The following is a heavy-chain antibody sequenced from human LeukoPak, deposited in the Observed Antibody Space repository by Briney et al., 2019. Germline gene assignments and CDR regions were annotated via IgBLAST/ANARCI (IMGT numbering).Heavy chain of an antibody. CDR1: GFTFRTYG. D-gene: IGHD2-2*01. V-gene: IGHV3-30*03. Sequence: GTSLRLSCAASGFTFRTYGMHWVRQAPGKGLEWVGVISSDGSNTYYADSVKGRFTISRDNSKNTLYLQMNSLRAEDTALYYCTRTRGCSSTSCYADYWGQGTLVTVSS. CDR2: ISSDGSNT. CDR3: TRTRGCSSTSCYADY. J-gene: IGHJ4*02.